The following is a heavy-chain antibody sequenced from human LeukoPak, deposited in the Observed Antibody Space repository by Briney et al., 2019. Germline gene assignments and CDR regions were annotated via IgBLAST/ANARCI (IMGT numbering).Heavy chain of an antibody. CDR1: GFTFSSYA. CDR3: AKMATIWGDWFDP. Sequence: GGSLRLSCAASGFTFSSYAMNWVRQAPGKRLEWVSSIIGSGRDTYYADSVKGRITISRDNSKNTLYLQMNSLRAEDTAVYYCAKMATIWGDWFDPWGQGTLVTVSS. V-gene: IGHV3-23*01. D-gene: IGHD5-24*01. CDR2: IIGSGRDT. J-gene: IGHJ5*02.